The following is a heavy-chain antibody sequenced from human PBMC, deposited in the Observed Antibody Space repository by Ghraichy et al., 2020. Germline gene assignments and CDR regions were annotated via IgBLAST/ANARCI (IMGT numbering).Heavy chain of an antibody. D-gene: IGHD1-26*01. V-gene: IGHV4-59*01. J-gene: IGHJ4*02. CDR1: GGSISSYY. Sequence: SETLSLTCTVSGGSISSYYWSWIRQPPGKGLEWIGYIYYSGSTNYNPSPKSRVTTSVDTSKTQFSLKLSSVTAADTAVYYCARDLGATTAYWGQGTLVTVSS. CDR3: ARDLGATTAY. CDR2: IYYSGST.